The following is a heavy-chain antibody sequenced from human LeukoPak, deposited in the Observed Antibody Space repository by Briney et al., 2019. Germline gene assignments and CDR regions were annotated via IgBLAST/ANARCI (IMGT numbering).Heavy chain of an antibody. CDR3: ARAGKGYSGYDPWYFDY. Sequence: GGSLRLSCAASGFTFSSYAMHWVRQAPGKGLVWVAVISYDGSNKYYADSVKGRFTISRDNSKNTLYLQMNSLRAEDTAVYYCARAGKGYSGYDPWYFDYWGQGTLVTVSS. D-gene: IGHD5-12*01. J-gene: IGHJ4*02. V-gene: IGHV3-30-3*01. CDR2: ISYDGSNK. CDR1: GFTFSSYA.